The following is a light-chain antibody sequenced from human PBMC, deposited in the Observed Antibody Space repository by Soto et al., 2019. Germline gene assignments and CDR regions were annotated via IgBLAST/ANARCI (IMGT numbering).Light chain of an antibody. J-gene: IGKJ4*01. Sequence: VVMTQSPLSLPVTLGQPASISCRSSQSLVYSDGNTYLNWFQQRPGQSPRRLIYKVSNRASGVPDRLSGSGSGADFTLKISRVEAEDVGVYYCMQGTHWPPFFGGGTKVEIK. CDR1: QSLVYSDGNTY. V-gene: IGKV2-30*01. CDR3: MQGTHWPPF. CDR2: KVS.